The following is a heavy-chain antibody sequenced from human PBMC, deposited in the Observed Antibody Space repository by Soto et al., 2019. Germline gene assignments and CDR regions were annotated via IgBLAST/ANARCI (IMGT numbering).Heavy chain of an antibody. CDR1: GFTFSSYV. D-gene: IGHD1-1*01. CDR2: ISGSGGST. Sequence: EVQLLESGGGLVQPGGSLRLSCAASGFTFSSYVMSWVRQAPGKGLEWVSGISGSGGSTYYADSVKGRFTISRDNFKNTLFLHMNSLRAVDTAVYYCASPGNPLDYWGQGTLVTVSS. J-gene: IGHJ4*02. V-gene: IGHV3-23*01. CDR3: ASPGNPLDY.